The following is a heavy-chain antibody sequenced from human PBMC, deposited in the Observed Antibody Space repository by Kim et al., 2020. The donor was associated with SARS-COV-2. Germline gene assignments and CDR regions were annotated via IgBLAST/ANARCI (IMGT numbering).Heavy chain of an antibody. CDR1: GFTFSSHD. J-gene: IGHJ4*02. Sequence: GGSLRLSCAASGFTFSSHDMSWVRQAPGKGLEWVSAIRNHGGTTYYADSVKGRFTISRDNSKNTLYLQLNSLRAEDTALFYCATVTWSGGRYWGQGTLVT. D-gene: IGHD3-10*01. CDR3: ATVTWSGGRY. CDR2: IRNHGGTT. V-gene: IGHV3-23*01.